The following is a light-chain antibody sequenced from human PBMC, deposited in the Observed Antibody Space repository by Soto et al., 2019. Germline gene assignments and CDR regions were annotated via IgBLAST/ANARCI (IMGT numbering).Light chain of an antibody. CDR1: QSIAGY. V-gene: IGKV1-39*01. CDR3: QQSFSVPIT. CDR2: SAS. J-gene: IGKJ5*01. Sequence: DIPMTQTPSSLSASVGDRVTITCRASQSIAGYLIWYQQRPGKAPKFLIYSASSLQRGVPSRFSGSGSGTDFSLTINGLQPEDFATYFCQQSFSVPITFGQGTRLEIK.